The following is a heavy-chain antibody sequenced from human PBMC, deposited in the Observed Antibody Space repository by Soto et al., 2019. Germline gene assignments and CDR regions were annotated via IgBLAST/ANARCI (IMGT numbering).Heavy chain of an antibody. Sequence: SGPTLVNPTQTLTLTCTFSGFSLTTSGVGVGWIRQPPGKALEWLAFIYWDDGKRYSPSLKSRLTIIKHTSKNQVVLTMTNMAPVNTATYVCAHRLPGSSPCWDTKIFDYWGQGTLVTVSS. CDR1: GFSLTTSGVG. V-gene: IGHV2-5*02. J-gene: IGHJ4*02. D-gene: IGHD6-19*01. CDR2: IYWDDGK. CDR3: AHRLPGSSPCWDTKIFDY.